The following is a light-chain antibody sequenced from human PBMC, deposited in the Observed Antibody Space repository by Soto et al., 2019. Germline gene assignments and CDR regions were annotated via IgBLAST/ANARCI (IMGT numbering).Light chain of an antibody. J-gene: IGKJ3*01. CDR2: GGS. V-gene: IGKV3-20*01. CDR3: QQYGSSPPT. Sequence: EIVLTQSPGTLSLSPGERAILSCRASQSVSSSYLAWYQQKPGQAPRLLIYGGSSRATGIPDRFSGSGSGTDFTLTISRLEPEDFAVYYCQQYGSSPPTFGPGTKVDIK. CDR1: QSVSSSY.